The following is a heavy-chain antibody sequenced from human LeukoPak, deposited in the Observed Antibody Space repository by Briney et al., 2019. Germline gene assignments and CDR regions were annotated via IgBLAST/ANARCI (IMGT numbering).Heavy chain of an antibody. CDR2: IWYDGSNK. CDR1: GFTFSSYG. CDR3: ARDRRQLGLDY. J-gene: IGHJ4*02. V-gene: IGHV3-33*01. D-gene: IGHD6-6*01. Sequence: QTGGSLRLSCAASGFTFSSYGMHWVRQAPGKGLEWVAVIWYDGSNKYYADSVKGRFTISRDNSKNTLYLQMNSLRAEDTAVYYCARDRRQLGLDYWAREPWSPSPQ.